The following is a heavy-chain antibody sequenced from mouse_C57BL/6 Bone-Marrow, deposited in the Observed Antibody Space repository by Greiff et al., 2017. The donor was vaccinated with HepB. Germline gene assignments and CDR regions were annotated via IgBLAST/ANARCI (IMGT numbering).Heavy chain of an antibody. CDR1: GYSFTDYN. J-gene: IGHJ4*01. CDR2: INPNYGTT. V-gene: IGHV1-39*01. CDR3: ARRLRRGGGLYYYAMDY. D-gene: IGHD2-4*01. Sequence: VQLKQSGPELVKPGASVKISCKASGYSFTDYNMNWVKQSNGKSLEWIGVINPNYGTTSYNQKFKGKATLTVDQSSSTAYMQLNSLTSEDSAVYYCARRLRRGGGLYYYAMDYWGQGTSVTVSS.